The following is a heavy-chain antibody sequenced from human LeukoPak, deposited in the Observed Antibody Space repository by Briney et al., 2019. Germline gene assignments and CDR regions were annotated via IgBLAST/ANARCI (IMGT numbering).Heavy chain of an antibody. V-gene: IGHV6-1*01. CDR1: GDSVSSDSAA. Sequence: SQTLSLTCGVSGDSVSSDSAAWNWIRQSPSRGLEWLGRTYYRSKWYNDYAVSVQSRITINPDTSMNQFSLQLNSVTPEDTAVYYCARGGAGWYVSVFDPWGQGTLVTVSS. D-gene: IGHD6-19*01. J-gene: IGHJ5*02. CDR2: TYYRSKWYN. CDR3: ARGGAGWYVSVFDP.